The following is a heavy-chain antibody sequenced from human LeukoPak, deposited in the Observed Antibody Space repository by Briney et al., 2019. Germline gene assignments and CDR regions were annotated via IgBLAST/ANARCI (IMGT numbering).Heavy chain of an antibody. CDR3: ARDSKWASSWYFDL. CDR1: GYTFTSYG. CDR2: ISAYNGNT. Sequence: ASVKVSCKASGYTFTSYGISWVRQAPGQGLEWMGWISAYNGNTNYAQKLQGRVTMTTDTSTSTAYMELRSLRSDDTAVYYCARDSKWASSWYFDLWGRGTLVTVSS. V-gene: IGHV1-18*01. D-gene: IGHD1-26*01. J-gene: IGHJ2*01.